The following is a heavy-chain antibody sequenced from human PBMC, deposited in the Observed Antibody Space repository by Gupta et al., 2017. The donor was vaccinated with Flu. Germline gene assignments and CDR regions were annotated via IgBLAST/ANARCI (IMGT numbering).Heavy chain of an antibody. J-gene: IGHJ4*02. CDR1: FDNSD. V-gene: IGHV3-9*01. D-gene: IGHD7-27*01. CDR3: GKDVAHWMGNQIWSASDY. Sequence: FDNSDMHWVRQGPGKGLEGVAKISWNGLNRADADAGNGRFTISRDNAKNYLELHMKSRRYEDKDLYHCGKDVAHWMGNQIWSASDYWGQGTLVTVSS. CDR2: ISWNGLNR.